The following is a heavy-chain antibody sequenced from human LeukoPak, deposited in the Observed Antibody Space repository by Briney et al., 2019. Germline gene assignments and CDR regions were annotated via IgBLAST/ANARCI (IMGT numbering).Heavy chain of an antibody. CDR1: GFTFSSYA. Sequence: GGSLRLPCAASGFTFSSYAMHWVRQAPGKGLEWVAVMSYDGSNKFYADSVKGRFTISKDNYIDTLYLQMNSLRAEDTAVYYCASTVYGDRNFYYYYMDVWGKGTMVTVS. J-gene: IGHJ6*03. D-gene: IGHD4-17*01. V-gene: IGHV3-30*04. CDR3: ASTVYGDRNFYYYYMDV. CDR2: MSYDGSNK.